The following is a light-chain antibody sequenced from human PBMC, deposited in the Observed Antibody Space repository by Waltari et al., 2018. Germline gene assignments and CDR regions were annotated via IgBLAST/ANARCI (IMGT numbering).Light chain of an antibody. CDR1: QAISIY. Sequence: DIQMTQSPSSLSASVGDRAINTCRASQAISIYLNWYQQKPGKAPNLLIYAASTLQRGIPSRFSGSGSGTHFTLTISSLQPEDFATYYCQQYNSYSLYTFGQGTKLEIK. CDR2: AAS. J-gene: IGKJ2*01. CDR3: QQYNSYSLYT. V-gene: IGKV1-39*01.